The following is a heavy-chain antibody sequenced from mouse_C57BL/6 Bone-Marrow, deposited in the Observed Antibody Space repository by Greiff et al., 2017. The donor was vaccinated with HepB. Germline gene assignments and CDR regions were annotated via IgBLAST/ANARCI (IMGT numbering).Heavy chain of an antibody. CDR3: ARRAQCTPLAY. J-gene: IGHJ3*01. Sequence: QVQLQQSGAELARPGASVKLSCKASGYTFTSYGISWVKQRTGQGLEWIGEIYPRSGKTYYNEKFKGKATLTADKSSSTAYMELRSLTSEDSAVYFCARRAQCTPLAYWGQGTLVTVSA. D-gene: IGHD3-2*02. CDR1: GYTFTSYG. V-gene: IGHV1-81*01. CDR2: IYPRSGKT.